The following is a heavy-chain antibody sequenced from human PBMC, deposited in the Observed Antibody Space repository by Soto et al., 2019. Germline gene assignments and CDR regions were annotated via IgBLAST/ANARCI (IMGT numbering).Heavy chain of an antibody. J-gene: IGHJ3*02. D-gene: IGHD3-16*02. CDR3: AKVGEGELSLRFAFDI. Sequence: EVQLLESGGGLVQPGGSLRLSCAASGFTFSSYAMSWVRQAPGKGLEWVSAISGSGGSTYYADSVKGRFTISRDNSKNTLYRQMNSLRAEARGVYYCAKVGEGELSLRFAFDIWGQGTMVTVSS. V-gene: IGHV3-23*01. CDR1: GFTFSSYA. CDR2: ISGSGGST.